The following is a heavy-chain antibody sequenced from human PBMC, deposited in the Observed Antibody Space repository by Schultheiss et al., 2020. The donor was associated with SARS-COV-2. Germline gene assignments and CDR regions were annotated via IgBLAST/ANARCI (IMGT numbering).Heavy chain of an antibody. V-gene: IGHV2-5*02. J-gene: IGHJ4*02. CDR1: GFSLSTSGVG. CDR3: ARTPVSAYYDSSGYYPLFDY. Sequence: SGPTLVKPTQTLTLTCTFSGFSLSTSGVGVGWIRQPPGKALEWLALIYWDNDKRYSPSLKTRLTISKDTSKNQVVLTMTNMDPVDTATYYCARTPVSAYYDSSGYYPLFDYWGQGTLVTVSS. D-gene: IGHD3-22*01. CDR2: IYWDNDK.